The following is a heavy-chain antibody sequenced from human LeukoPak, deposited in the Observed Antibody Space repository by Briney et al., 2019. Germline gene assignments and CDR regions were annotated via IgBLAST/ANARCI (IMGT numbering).Heavy chain of an antibody. Sequence: PSETLSLTCAVYGGSFSGYYWSWIRQPPGKGLEWIGEINHSGSTNYNPSLKSRVTISVDTSKNQFSLKLSSVTAADTAVYYCARYSSGWYDMGAAGFDPWGQGTLVTVSS. V-gene: IGHV4-34*01. J-gene: IGHJ5*02. CDR1: GGSFSGYY. D-gene: IGHD6-19*01. CDR2: INHSGST. CDR3: ARYSSGWYDMGAAGFDP.